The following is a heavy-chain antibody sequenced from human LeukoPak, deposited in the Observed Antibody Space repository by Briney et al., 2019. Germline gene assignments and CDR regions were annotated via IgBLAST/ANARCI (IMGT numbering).Heavy chain of an antibody. CDR1: GFTFSDYY. V-gene: IGHV3-11*01. CDR2: ISSSGSTI. D-gene: IGHD3-22*01. J-gene: IGHJ4*02. Sequence: GGSLRLSCAASGFTFSDYYMSWIRQAPGKGLEWVSYISSSGSTIYYADSVKGRFTISRDNAKNSLYLQVNSLRAEDTAVYYCARVEYDSSGYLDYWGQGTLVTVSS. CDR3: ARVEYDSSGYLDY.